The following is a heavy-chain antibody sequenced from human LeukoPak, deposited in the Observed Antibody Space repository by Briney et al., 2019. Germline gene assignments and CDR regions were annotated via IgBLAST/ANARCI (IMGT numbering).Heavy chain of an antibody. D-gene: IGHD3-16*01. J-gene: IGHJ4*02. CDR2: INPNSGDA. V-gene: IGHV1-2*02. CDR3: ATQRGSYLWGTDFDY. Sequence: ASVKVSCKASGYTFTGYYMHWVRQAPGQGLEWRGWINPNSGDAKYAQKFQGRVTMTRDTSISPAYMGLSRLRSDDTAVYYCATQRGSYLWGTDFDYWGQGTLVTVSS. CDR1: GYTFTGYY.